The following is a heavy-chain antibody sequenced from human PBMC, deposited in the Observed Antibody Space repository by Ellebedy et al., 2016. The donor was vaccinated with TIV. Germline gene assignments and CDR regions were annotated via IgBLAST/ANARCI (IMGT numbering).Heavy chain of an antibody. V-gene: IGHV3-23*01. J-gene: IGHJ6*02. CDR2: ISGSGGST. CDR1: GFTFSSYA. Sequence: GGSLRLSXAASGFTFSSYAMSWVRQAPGKGLEWVSAISGSGGSTYYADSVKGRFTTSRDNSKNTLYLQMNSLRAEDTAVYYCAKDLSGPRLEWLKNYYYYYGMDVWGQGTTVTVSS. CDR3: AKDLSGPRLEWLKNYYYYYGMDV. D-gene: IGHD3-3*01.